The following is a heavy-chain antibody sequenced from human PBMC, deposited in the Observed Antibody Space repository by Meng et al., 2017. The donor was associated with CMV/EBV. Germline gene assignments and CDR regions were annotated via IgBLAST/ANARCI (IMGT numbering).Heavy chain of an antibody. CDR2: INHSGST. D-gene: IGHD2-2*02. J-gene: IGHJ4*02. V-gene: IGHV4-34*01. CDR1: GGSFSGYY. Sequence: SQTLSLTCAVYGGSFSGYYWSWIRQPPGKGLEWIGEINHSGSTNYNPSLKSRVTISVDTPKNQFSLKLSSVTAADTAVYYCARQKIYCSSTSCYKGGLDYWGQGTLVTVSS. CDR3: ARQKIYCSSTSCYKGGLDY.